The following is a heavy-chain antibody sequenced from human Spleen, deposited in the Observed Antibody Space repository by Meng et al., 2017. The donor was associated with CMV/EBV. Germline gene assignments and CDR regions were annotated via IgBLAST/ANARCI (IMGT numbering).Heavy chain of an antibody. CDR3: ARENYYDFWSTYYYAFDV. CDR2: ISHDGSSE. Sequence: FGDHAMHWVRQDPGEGLEWVAVISHDGSSEFYADSVKGRFAISRDNAKKKVSLQMNSLRADDTARYYCARENYYDFWSTYYYAFDVWGQGTMVTVSS. D-gene: IGHD3-3*01. V-gene: IGHV3-30*09. CDR1: FGDHA. J-gene: IGHJ3*01.